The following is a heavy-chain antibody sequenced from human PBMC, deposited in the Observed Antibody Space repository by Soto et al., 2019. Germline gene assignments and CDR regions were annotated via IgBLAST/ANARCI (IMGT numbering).Heavy chain of an antibody. J-gene: IGHJ4*02. CDR2: ISGSGGST. CDR1: GFTFSSYA. D-gene: IGHD2-8*01. V-gene: IGHV3-23*01. Sequence: GGSLRLSCAASGFTFSSYAMSWVRQAPGKGLEWVSAISGSGGSTYYADSVKGRFTISRDNSKNTLYLQMNSLRAEDTAVYYCAKGGYCTNGVCYIAFDYWGQGTLVTVSS. CDR3: AKGGYCTNGVCYIAFDY.